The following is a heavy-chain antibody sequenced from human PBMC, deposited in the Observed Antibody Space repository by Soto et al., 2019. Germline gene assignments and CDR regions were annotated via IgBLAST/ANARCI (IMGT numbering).Heavy chain of an antibody. D-gene: IGHD2-15*01. J-gene: IGHJ6*02. CDR2: IIPIFGTA. CDR1: GGTFSSYA. CDR3: ARGGGGNYCSGGSCYSTDYYYYGMDV. V-gene: IGHV1-69*13. Sequence: SVKVSCKASGGTFSSYAISWVRQAPGQGLEWMGGIIPIFGTANYAQKFQGRVTITADESTSTAYMELSGLRSEDTAVYYCARGGGGNYCSGGSCYSTDYYYYGMDVWGQGTTVTVSS.